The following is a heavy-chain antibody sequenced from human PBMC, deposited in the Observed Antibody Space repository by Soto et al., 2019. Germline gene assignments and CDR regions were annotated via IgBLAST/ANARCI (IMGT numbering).Heavy chain of an antibody. CDR2: IYYSGST. D-gene: IGHD1-26*01. Sequence: QLQLQESGPGLVKPSETLSLTCDVSGGSISGSTYYWGWIRQPPGKGLEWIGNIYYSGSTYYNPSLKSRVTTSVDTSKNQLSLKLSSVTAADTAVYYCARLGGYSSTYYGVHSWGQGTLVTVSS. V-gene: IGHV4-39*01. J-gene: IGHJ4*02. CDR3: ARLGGYSSTYYGVHS. CDR1: GGSISGSTYY.